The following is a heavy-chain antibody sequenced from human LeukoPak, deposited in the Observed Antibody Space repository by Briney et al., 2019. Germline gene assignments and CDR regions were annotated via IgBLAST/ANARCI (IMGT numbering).Heavy chain of an antibody. V-gene: IGHV4-30-2*01. CDR2: IYHSGST. Sequence: SQTLSLTCTVSGGSISSGGYYWSWIRQPPGKGLEWIGYIYHSGSTYYNPSLKSRVTISVDTSKNQFSLKLSSVTAADTAVYYCARASYDSSGYYGPWGQGTLVTVSS. CDR1: GGSISSGGYY. CDR3: ARASYDSSGYYGP. J-gene: IGHJ5*02. D-gene: IGHD3-22*01.